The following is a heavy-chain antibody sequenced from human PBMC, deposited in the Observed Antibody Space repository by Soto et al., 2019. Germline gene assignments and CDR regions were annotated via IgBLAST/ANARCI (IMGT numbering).Heavy chain of an antibody. D-gene: IGHD3-9*01. J-gene: IGHJ4*02. CDR2: IYYSGST. V-gene: IGHV4-31*03. Sequence: QVQLQESGPGLVKPSQTLSLTCTVSGGSISSGGYYWSWIRQHPVKGLEWIGYIYYSGSTYYNPSLKSRVTISVDTSKNQFYLKLSSVTAADTAVYYCARQNTYYDILTGHFDYWGQGTLVTVSS. CDR1: GGSISSGGYY. CDR3: ARQNTYYDILTGHFDY.